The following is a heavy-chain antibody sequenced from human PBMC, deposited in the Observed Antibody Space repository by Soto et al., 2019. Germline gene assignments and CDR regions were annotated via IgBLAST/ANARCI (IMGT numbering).Heavy chain of an antibody. CDR2: IYYSGTI. V-gene: IGHV4-59*08. CDR3: ARLGGYYQAFDS. Sequence: QVQLQESGPGLVKPSETLSLTCTVSGGSINPYYWGWIRQPPGKGLEWIGNIYYSGTINYHPSLKSRVTISLDTSKNQFSLKLSSVTAADTAVYYCARLGGYYQAFDSWGQGTLVTVSS. CDR1: GGSINPYY. J-gene: IGHJ4*02. D-gene: IGHD3-22*01.